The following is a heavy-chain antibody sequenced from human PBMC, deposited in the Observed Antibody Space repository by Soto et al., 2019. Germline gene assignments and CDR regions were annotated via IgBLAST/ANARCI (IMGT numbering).Heavy chain of an antibody. CDR3: ARESEAFDI. Sequence: GGSLRLSCAASGFTFSSYAMHWVRQAPGKGLEWVAVISYDGRNKYYADSVKGRFTNSRDNSKNTLYLQMNSLRAEDTAVYYCARESEAFDIWGQGTMVTVSS. V-gene: IGHV3-30*04. J-gene: IGHJ3*02. CDR2: ISYDGRNK. CDR1: GFTFSSYA.